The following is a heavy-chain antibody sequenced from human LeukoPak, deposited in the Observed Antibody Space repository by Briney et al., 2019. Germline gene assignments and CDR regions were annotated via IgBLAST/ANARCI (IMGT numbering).Heavy chain of an antibody. J-gene: IGHJ4*02. CDR3: ASNTGTVLDY. D-gene: IGHD7-27*01. CDR2: IYYSGST. Sequence: PSETLSLTCTVSGGSISSSSYYWGWIRQPPGKGLEWIGSIYYSGSTYYNPSLKSRVTISVDTSKNQFSLKLSSVTAADTAVYYCASNTGTVLDYWGQGALVTVSS. CDR1: GGSISSSSYY. V-gene: IGHV4-39*01.